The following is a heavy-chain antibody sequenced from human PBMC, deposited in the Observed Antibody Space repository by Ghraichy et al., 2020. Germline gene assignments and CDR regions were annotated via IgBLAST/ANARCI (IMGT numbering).Heavy chain of an antibody. CDR3: AREAGGYAAGFDP. Sequence: GGSLRLSCAASGFTFSSYTMNWVRQAPGQGLEWVSSISPTSSHTYYADSVKGRFTISRDNAKNSVYLQMNSLRAEETALYYCAREAGGYAAGFDPWGQGTLVTVSS. CDR2: ISPTSSHT. CDR1: GFTFSSYT. V-gene: IGHV3-21*01. J-gene: IGHJ5*02. D-gene: IGHD5-12*01.